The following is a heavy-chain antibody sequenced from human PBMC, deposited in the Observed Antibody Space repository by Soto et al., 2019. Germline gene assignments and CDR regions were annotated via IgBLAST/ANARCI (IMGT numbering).Heavy chain of an antibody. Sequence: VQLLESGGGLVQPGGSLRLSCAASGFTFSNYAVTWVRQAPGKGLEWVSTISGRGGSTYYADSVKGRFTISRDNSKNTLNLQMNSLRAEDTAVYYCAKDQGSSWYEIDYWGQGNLVTVSS. V-gene: IGHV3-23*01. CDR2: ISGRGGST. CDR3: AKDQGSSWYEIDY. CDR1: GFTFSNYA. J-gene: IGHJ4*02. D-gene: IGHD6-13*01.